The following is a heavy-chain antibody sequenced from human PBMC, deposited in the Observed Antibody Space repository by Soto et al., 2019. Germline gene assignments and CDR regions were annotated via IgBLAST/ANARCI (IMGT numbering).Heavy chain of an antibody. Sequence: SETLSLTCTVSGGSISSGGYYWSWIRQHPGKGLEWIGYIYYSGSTYYNPSLKSRVTISVDTSKNQFSLKLSSVTAADTAVYYCASSGYDYPSFDYWGQGTLVTVSS. J-gene: IGHJ4*02. CDR2: IYYSGST. D-gene: IGHD5-12*01. V-gene: IGHV4-31*03. CDR1: GGSISSGGYY. CDR3: ASSGYDYPSFDY.